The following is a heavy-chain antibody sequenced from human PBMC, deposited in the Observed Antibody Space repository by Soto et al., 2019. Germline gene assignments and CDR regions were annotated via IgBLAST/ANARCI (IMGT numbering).Heavy chain of an antibody. CDR3: ARHRLPAGAGGGGFDY. Sequence: PSETLSLTCTVSGGSISSSSYYWGWIRQPPGKGLEWIGSIYYSGSTYYNPSLKSRVTISVDTSKNQFSLKLSSVTAADTAVYYCARHRLPAGAGGGGFDYWGQGTLVTVSS. CDR2: IYYSGST. J-gene: IGHJ4*02. CDR1: GGSISSSSYY. D-gene: IGHD6-19*01. V-gene: IGHV4-39*01.